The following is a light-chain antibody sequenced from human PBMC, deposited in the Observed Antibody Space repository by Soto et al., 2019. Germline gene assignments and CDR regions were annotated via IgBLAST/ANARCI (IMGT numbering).Light chain of an antibody. V-gene: IGKV3-20*01. CDR1: QSVSSNH. J-gene: IGKJ4*01. Sequence: EIVLTQSPGTLSLSPGERATLYCRASQSVSSNHLAWYQQKPGQAPRLLIYGASTRATGIPARFSGSGFGTDFTLTISRLEPEDFAVYYCQQYGSSPALTFGGGTKVDIK. CDR3: QQYGSSPALT. CDR2: GAS.